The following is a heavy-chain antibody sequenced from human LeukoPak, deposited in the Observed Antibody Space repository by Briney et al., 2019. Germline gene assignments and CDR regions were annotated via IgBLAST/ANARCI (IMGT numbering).Heavy chain of an antibody. D-gene: IGHD2-2*01. J-gene: IGHJ4*02. CDR1: GGSINSGSYY. CDR2: VYSSGST. CDR3: ARDHRLLGIDY. Sequence: SETLSLTCTVSGGSINSGSYYWSWIRQPPGKGLEWIGYVYSSGSTYYNPSLKSRITILLDTSKSQFSLKLSSVTAADTAVYYCARDHRLLGIDYWGQGTLVTVSS. V-gene: IGHV4-30-4*08.